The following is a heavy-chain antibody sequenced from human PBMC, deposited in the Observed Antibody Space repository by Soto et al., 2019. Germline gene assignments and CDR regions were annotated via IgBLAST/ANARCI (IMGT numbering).Heavy chain of an antibody. CDR3: ANLNPSSDYYDSSGPED. CDR2: ISGSGGST. Sequence: PGGSLRLSCAASGFTFSSYAMSWVRQAPGKGLEWVSAISGSGGSTYYADSVKGRFTISRDNSKNTLYLQMNSLRAEDTAVYYCANLNPSSDYYDSSGPEDWGQGTLVTVSS. V-gene: IGHV3-23*01. CDR1: GFTFSSYA. D-gene: IGHD3-22*01. J-gene: IGHJ4*02.